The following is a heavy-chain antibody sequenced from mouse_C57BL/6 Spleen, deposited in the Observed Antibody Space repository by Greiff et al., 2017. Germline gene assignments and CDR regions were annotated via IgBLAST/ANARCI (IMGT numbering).Heavy chain of an antibody. Sequence: VKLQESGPELVKPGASVKLSCKASGYAFSSSWMNWVKQRPGKGLEWIGRINPGDGDTNYNGKFKGKATLTADKYSSTAYMQLSSLPSEDSAVYFCARSGGIYDYGKERDYCAMGYRDQGTSVTGSS. J-gene: IGHJ4*01. CDR3: ARSGGIYDYGKERDYCAMGY. V-gene: IGHV1-82*01. D-gene: IGHD2-4*01. CDR1: GYAFSSSW. CDR2: INPGDGDT.